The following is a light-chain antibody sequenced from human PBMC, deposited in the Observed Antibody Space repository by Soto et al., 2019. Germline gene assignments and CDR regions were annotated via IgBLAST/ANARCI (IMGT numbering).Light chain of an antibody. V-gene: IGLV2-14*01. CDR1: SSDVGGYNY. CDR3: SSYTSSSTYV. J-gene: IGLJ1*01. CDR2: DVS. Sequence: QSVLTQPASVSGSPGQSITISCTGTSSDVGGYNYVSWYQQHPGKAPKLMIYDVSNRPSGVSTRFSGSKSGNTASLTSSGLPAEDEADYYCSSYTSSSTYVFGTGTKLTVL.